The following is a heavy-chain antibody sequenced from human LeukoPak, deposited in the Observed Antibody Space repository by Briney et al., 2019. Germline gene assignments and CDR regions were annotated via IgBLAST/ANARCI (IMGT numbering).Heavy chain of an antibody. D-gene: IGHD2-2*01. CDR3: AACSTSCFPSRRFYYGMDV. CDR2: ISSSGSTI. J-gene: IGHJ6*02. CDR1: GFTFSSYE. Sequence: PGGSLRLSCAASGFTFSSYEMNWVRQAPGKGLVWVSYISSSGSTIYYADSVKGRFTISRDNAKNSLYLQMNSLRAEDTAVYYCAACSTSCFPSRRFYYGMDVWGQGTTVTVSS. V-gene: IGHV3-48*03.